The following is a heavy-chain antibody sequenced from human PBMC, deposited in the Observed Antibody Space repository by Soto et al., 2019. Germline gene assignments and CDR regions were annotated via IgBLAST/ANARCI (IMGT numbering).Heavy chain of an antibody. CDR3: ARGQWSDRFLN. CDR2: INDSGRT. D-gene: IGHD2-15*01. V-gene: IGHV4-34*01. CDR1: GEALNGYY. Sequence: QVQLQQWGAGLLKPSETLSLTCAVYGEALNGYYWSWIRQPPGKGLEWIGEINDSGRTNYNPSLRRRATIAEEASSMRCSLRLNSVTAADTALYYCARGQWSDRFLNWGQGTLLTVSS. J-gene: IGHJ4*02.